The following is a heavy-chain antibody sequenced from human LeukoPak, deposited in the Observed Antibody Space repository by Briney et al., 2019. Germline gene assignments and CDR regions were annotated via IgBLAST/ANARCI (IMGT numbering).Heavy chain of an antibody. CDR2: INVNNGNT. J-gene: IGHJ4*02. V-gene: IGHV1-18*01. CDR3: ARGIRYSENYGPDY. Sequence: GASVKVSCKASGYSFATYGIIWVRQAPGQGLEWMGWINVNNGNTDYAQKAQDRVTMTADTSTTTAYMDLKSLRSDDTAVYYCARGIRYSENYGPDYWGQGTLVTVSS. CDR1: GYSFATYG. D-gene: IGHD5-12*01.